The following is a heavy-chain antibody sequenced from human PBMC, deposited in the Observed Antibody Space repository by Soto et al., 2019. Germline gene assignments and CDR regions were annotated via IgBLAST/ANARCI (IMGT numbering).Heavy chain of an antibody. D-gene: IGHD1-26*01. J-gene: IGHJ1*01. CDR2: INDDGIST. Sequence: PGGTLRLSCAASGFTFSMYWMHWVRQVPGKGPEWVSRINDDGISTTYADSVKGRFTISRDNAKNTLYLQMNALRVEDTAVSYWTGGPRSTSPGTGALWGQGILVTVSS. CDR1: GFTFSMYW. V-gene: IGHV3-74*01. CDR3: TGGPRSTSPGTGAL.